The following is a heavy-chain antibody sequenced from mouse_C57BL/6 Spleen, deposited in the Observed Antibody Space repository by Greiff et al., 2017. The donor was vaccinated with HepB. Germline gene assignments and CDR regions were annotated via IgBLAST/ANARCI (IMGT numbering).Heavy chain of an antibody. CDR1: GYTFTSYW. V-gene: IGHV1-72*01. D-gene: IGHD1-1*01. J-gene: IGHJ4*01. CDR2: IDPNSGGT. CDR3: ARGSSYDAMDY. Sequence: LQQSGAELVKPGASVKLSCKASGYTFTSYWMHWVKQRPGRGREWIGRIDPNSGGTKYNEKFKSKATLTVDKPSSTAYMQLSSLTSEDSAVYYCARGSSYDAMDYWGQGTSVTVSS.